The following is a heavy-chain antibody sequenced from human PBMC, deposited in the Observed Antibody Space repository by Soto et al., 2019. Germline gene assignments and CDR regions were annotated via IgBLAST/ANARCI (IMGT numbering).Heavy chain of an antibody. CDR1: GFTFSSYS. CDR3: ARGSTPYDILTGYYVNFDY. V-gene: IGHV3-48*01. D-gene: IGHD3-9*01. CDR2: ISSSSSTI. Sequence: PGGSLRLSCAASGFTFSSYSMNWVRQAPGKGLEWVSYISSSSSTIYYADSVKGRFTISRDNAKNSLYLQMNSLRAEDTAVYYCARGSTPYDILTGYYVNFDYWGQGTLVTVSS. J-gene: IGHJ4*02.